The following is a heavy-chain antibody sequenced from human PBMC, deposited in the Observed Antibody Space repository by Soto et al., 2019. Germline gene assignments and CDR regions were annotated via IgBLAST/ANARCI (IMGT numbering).Heavy chain of an antibody. CDR2: VWYDGIIK. CDR1: GFTFSSYG. Sequence: GGSLRLSCAASGFTFSSYGMHWVRQAPGKVMEWVAIVWYDGIIKNYADSVKGRFTVSRDNSKNTLYLQMNSLRAEDTALYYCATEISNSLHYWGQGTLATVSS. J-gene: IGHJ4*02. D-gene: IGHD2-2*01. CDR3: ATEISNSLHY. V-gene: IGHV3-33*01.